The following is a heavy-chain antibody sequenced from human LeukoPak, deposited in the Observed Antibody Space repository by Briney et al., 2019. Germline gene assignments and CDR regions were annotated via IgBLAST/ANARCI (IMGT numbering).Heavy chain of an antibody. D-gene: IGHD4/OR15-4a*01. Sequence: GGSLRLSCAASGFTFSSYAMSWVRQAPGKGLEWVANIKKDGSETYYVDSVRGRFTVSRDNDKNSLYLEMNSLRAEDTAVYYCAKSLTGFEDYWGQGTLVTVSS. CDR2: IKKDGSET. CDR3: AKSLTGFEDY. J-gene: IGHJ4*02. V-gene: IGHV3-7*03. CDR1: GFTFSSYA.